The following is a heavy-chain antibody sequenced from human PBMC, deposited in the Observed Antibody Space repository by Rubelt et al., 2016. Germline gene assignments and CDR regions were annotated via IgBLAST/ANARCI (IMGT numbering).Heavy chain of an antibody. V-gene: IGHV1-18*01. Sequence: QVQLVQSGAEVKKPGASVKVSCKASGYTFTSYGISWVRQAPGQGLEWMGWISAYNGNTNYAQKLQGRVTMPTDPSTGTASMELRGRGSDDTAVYYCVGGEPADYWGQGTLVTVSS. CDR2: ISAYNGNT. CDR3: VGGEPADY. J-gene: IGHJ4*02. CDR1: GYTFTSYG. D-gene: IGHD3-10*01.